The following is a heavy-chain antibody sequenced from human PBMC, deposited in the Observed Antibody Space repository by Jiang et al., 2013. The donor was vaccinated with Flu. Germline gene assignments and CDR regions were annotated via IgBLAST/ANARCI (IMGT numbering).Heavy chain of an antibody. J-gene: IGHJ4*02. CDR2: IDTSTGKP. V-gene: IGHV7-4-1*02. Sequence: RQAPGRGLEWMAWIDTSTGKPAYAQGFTGRFVLSSDTSVSTAYLQISSLKAEDTAVYYCARGWSYYDSSGYRYWGQGTLVTVSS. CDR3: ARGWSYYDSSGYRY. D-gene: IGHD3-22*01.